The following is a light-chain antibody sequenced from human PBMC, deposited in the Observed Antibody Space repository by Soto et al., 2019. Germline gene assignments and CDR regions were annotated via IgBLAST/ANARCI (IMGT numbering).Light chain of an antibody. CDR1: SSDVGGYNY. Sequence: QSALTQPASVSGSPGQSITISCTGTSSDVGGYNYVSWYQQHPGKAPKLMIYDVSNRPSGVSNRFSGSKSGNTASLTISGLQAEDEADYYCSSYTSSRLWVFGGGTSSPS. CDR2: DVS. CDR3: SSYTSSRLWV. J-gene: IGLJ3*02. V-gene: IGLV2-14*01.